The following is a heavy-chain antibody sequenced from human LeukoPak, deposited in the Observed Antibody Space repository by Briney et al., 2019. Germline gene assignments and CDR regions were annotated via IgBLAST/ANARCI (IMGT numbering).Heavy chain of an antibody. CDR2: IYYSGST. CDR3: ARDSLSEYYYYGMDV. V-gene: IGHV4-59*01. Sequence: EPSETLSLTCTVSGGSISSYYWSWIRQPPGKGLEWIGYIYYSGSTNYNPSLKSRVTISVDTSKNQFSLKLSSVTAADTAVYYCARDSLSEYYYYGMDVWGQGTTVTVSS. D-gene: IGHD3-3*02. CDR1: GGSISSYY. J-gene: IGHJ6*02.